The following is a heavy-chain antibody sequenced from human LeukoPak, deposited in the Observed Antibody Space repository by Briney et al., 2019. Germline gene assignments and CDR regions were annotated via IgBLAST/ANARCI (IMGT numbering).Heavy chain of an antibody. CDR1: RFTFDDYA. CDR3: AKDRSPDWHYEAYFDY. D-gene: IGHD1-7*01. Sequence: GRSLRLSCAASRFTFDDYAMHWVRQAPGKGLEWVSGISWNSGSIGYADSVKGRFTISRDNAKNSLYLQMNSLRAEDTALYYCAKDRSPDWHYEAYFDYWGQGTLVTVSS. CDR2: ISWNSGSI. V-gene: IGHV3-9*01. J-gene: IGHJ4*02.